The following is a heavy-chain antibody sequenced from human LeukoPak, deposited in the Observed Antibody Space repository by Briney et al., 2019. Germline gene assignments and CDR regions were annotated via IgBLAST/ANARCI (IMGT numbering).Heavy chain of an antibody. V-gene: IGHV3-7*01. CDR2: IKQDGSEK. Sequence: AGGSLRLSCAASRFTFSSYWMSWVRQAPGKGLEWVANIKQDGSEKYYVDFVKGRLTISRDNAKNSLYLQMNRLRAEDTAVYYCARDAPPYCSGGSCYSHYWGQGALVTVSS. CDR3: ARDAPPYCSGGSCYSHY. J-gene: IGHJ4*02. CDR1: RFTFSSYW. D-gene: IGHD2-15*01.